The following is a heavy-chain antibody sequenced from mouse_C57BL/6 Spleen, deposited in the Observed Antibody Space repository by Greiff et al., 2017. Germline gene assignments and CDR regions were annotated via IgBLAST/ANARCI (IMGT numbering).Heavy chain of an antibody. D-gene: IGHD3-3*01. CDR2: IYPGDGDT. CDR3: AREGLDYFDY. Sequence: QVQLKESGPELVKPGASVKISCKASGYAFSSSWMNWVKQRPGKGLEWIGRIYPGDGDTTYNGKFKGKATLTADKSSSTAYMQLSSLTSEDSAVYFCAREGLDYFDYWGQGTTLTVSS. J-gene: IGHJ2*01. CDR1: GYAFSSSW. V-gene: IGHV1-82*01.